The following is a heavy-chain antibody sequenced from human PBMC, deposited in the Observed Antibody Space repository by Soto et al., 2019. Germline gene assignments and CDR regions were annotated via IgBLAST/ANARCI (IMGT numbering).Heavy chain of an antibody. CDR2: IDPSDSYT. Sequence: GHAVKISCACCGDRFTSYWISWERQMPGKGLEWMGRIDPSDSYTNYSPSFQGHVTISADKSISTAYLQWSSLKASDTAMYYCAKNSNYVWFDPWGQGTLVT. V-gene: IGHV5-10-1*01. D-gene: IGHD4-4*01. J-gene: IGHJ5*02. CDR1: GDRFTSYW. CDR3: AKNSNYVWFDP.